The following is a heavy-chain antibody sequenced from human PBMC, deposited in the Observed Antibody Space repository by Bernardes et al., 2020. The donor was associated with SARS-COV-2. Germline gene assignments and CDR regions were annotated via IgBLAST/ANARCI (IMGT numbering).Heavy chain of an antibody. V-gene: IGHV5-51*01. CDR2: IYPDDSDA. Sequence: GESLKISCKTSGYSFTNHWIGWVRQMPGKGLEYMGIIYPDDSDAKYSPSFQGRVTFSVDTSINTAYLHWSSLKASDNAIYYCARRRVTIVDEVTLTPLFFDSWGQGTPVTVSS. CDR1: GYSFTNHW. D-gene: IGHD3-10*01. CDR3: ARRRVTIVDEVTLTPLFFDS. J-gene: IGHJ4*02.